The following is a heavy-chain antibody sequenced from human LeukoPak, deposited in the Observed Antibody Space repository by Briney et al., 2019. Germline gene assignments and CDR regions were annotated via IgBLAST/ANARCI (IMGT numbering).Heavy chain of an antibody. J-gene: IGHJ4*02. CDR1: GGSISSGGYY. CDR2: IYYSGST. D-gene: IGHD3-22*01. V-gene: IGHV4-31*03. CDR3: ARAYDSSGYLRSAFDY. Sequence: PSETLSLTCTVSGGSISSGGYYWNWIRQHPGKGLEWIGYIYYSGSTYYNPSLKSRVTISVDTSKNQFSLNLSSVTAADTAVYYCARAYDSSGYLRSAFDYWGQGTLVTVSS.